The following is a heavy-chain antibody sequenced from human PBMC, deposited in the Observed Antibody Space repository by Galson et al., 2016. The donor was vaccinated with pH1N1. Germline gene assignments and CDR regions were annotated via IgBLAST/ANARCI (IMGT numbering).Heavy chain of an antibody. Sequence: SLRLSCAASGFTFISYAMSWVRQAPGKGLEWVSVISGSGGNTYYGDSVKGRFTISRDSSKNTLYLQMNSLRPEDTAVYYCARGYPGFSYYGMDVWGQGTTVTVSS. CDR3: ARGYPGFSYYGMDV. D-gene: IGHD2-15*01. CDR2: ISGSGGNT. V-gene: IGHV3-23*01. J-gene: IGHJ6*02. CDR1: GFTFISYA.